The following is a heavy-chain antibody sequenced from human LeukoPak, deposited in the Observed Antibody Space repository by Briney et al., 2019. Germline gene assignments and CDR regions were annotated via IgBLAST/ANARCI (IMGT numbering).Heavy chain of an antibody. V-gene: IGHV3-74*01. CDR1: GFTFSSHW. Sequence: GGSLRLSCAASGFTFSSHWMHWVRQAPGKGLVWVSRISSDGSTTTYADSVKGRFTISRDNAKNTLYLQVDSLRGEDSAVYYCARSGASAGSTWTFDSWGQGTLVTVSS. D-gene: IGHD3/OR15-3a*01. CDR2: ISSDGSTT. CDR3: ARSGASAGSTWTFDS. J-gene: IGHJ4*02.